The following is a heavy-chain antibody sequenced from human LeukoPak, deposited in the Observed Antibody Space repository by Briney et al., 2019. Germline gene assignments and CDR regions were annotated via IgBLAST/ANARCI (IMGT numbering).Heavy chain of an antibody. CDR2: IYYTGST. Sequence: TPSETLSLTCTVSGGSISGYYWSWIRQPPGKGLEWIAYIYYTGSTNYNPSLKSRVTISVDTSKNQFSLKLSSVTAADTAVYYCARGGIVVPAANFDYWGQGTLVTVSS. CDR3: ARGGIVVPAANFDY. D-gene: IGHD2-2*01. V-gene: IGHV4-59*01. CDR1: GGSISGYY. J-gene: IGHJ4*02.